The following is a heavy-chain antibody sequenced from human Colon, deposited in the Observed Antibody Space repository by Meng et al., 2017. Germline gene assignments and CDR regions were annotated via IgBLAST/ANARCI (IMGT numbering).Heavy chain of an antibody. CDR3: ARESTSWHKIDF. CDR1: GYTFTGYY. D-gene: IGHD2-2*01. V-gene: IGHV1-2*06. Sequence: ASVKVSCKASGYTFTGYYIHWVRQAPGQGLEWVGRISPDSGGTNYAQKFQGRVTMTRDTSITTAYMELSSLRSDDTALYFCARESTSWHKIDFWGQGTLVTVSS. CDR2: ISPDSGGT. J-gene: IGHJ4*02.